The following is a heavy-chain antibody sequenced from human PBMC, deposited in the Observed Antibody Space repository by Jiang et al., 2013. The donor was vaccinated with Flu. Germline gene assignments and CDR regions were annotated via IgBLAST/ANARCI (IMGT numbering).Heavy chain of an antibody. J-gene: IGHJ4*02. CDR2: ISTYNGNT. CDR3: ARGGIQPPAY. Sequence: EVKKPGASVKVSCKASVYTFSNYNFTWVRQAPGQGLEWLGCISTYNGNTNYAQKVQGRVTMTTDTSTSTAYMELRSLRSDDTAVYYCARGGIQPPAYWGQGTLVTVPS. V-gene: IGHV1-18*04. D-gene: IGHD5-18*01. CDR1: VYTFSNYN.